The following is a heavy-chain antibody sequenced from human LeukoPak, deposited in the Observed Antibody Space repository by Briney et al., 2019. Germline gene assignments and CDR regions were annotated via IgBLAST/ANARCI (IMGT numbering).Heavy chain of an antibody. CDR3: VRDSYGGHRAFDS. CDR1: GDSISTSYYY. D-gene: IGHD5-18*01. J-gene: IGHJ4*02. CDR2: IYRDGST. Sequence: PSETLSLTCTVSGDSISTSYYYWGWIRQPPGKGLEWIGSIYRDGSTYYNPSLKSRVTTSVDTSKNQFSLRLTSVTAADTAVYYCVRDSYGGHRAFDSWGQGTLVTVSS. V-gene: IGHV4-39*01.